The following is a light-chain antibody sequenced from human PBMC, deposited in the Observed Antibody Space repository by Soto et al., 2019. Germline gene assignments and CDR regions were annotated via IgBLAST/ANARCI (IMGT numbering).Light chain of an antibody. Sequence: EIVLTQSPGTLSLSPGERATLSCRASQSVSSSYLAWYQQKPGHAPRLLIYGASSRAAGIPDRFSGSGSGTDFTLTISRLEPEDFAVYYCQQYGSSLITFGQGTRLESK. CDR2: GAS. CDR1: QSVSSSY. V-gene: IGKV3-20*01. CDR3: QQYGSSLIT. J-gene: IGKJ5*01.